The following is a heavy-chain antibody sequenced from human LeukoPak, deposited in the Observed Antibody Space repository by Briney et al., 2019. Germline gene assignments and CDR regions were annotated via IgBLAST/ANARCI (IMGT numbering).Heavy chain of an antibody. CDR3: ARSAFLVTAPGLYYFDY. Sequence: PSETLSLTCTVSGGSISNYYWSWIRQPAGKGLEWIGRVYSSGSTNYNPSLKSRVTMSVDTSKNQFSLHLSSVTAADTAVYYCARSAFLVTAPGLYYFDYWGQGTLVAVSS. CDR2: VYSSGST. CDR1: GGSISNYY. V-gene: IGHV4-4*07. D-gene: IGHD6-13*01. J-gene: IGHJ4*02.